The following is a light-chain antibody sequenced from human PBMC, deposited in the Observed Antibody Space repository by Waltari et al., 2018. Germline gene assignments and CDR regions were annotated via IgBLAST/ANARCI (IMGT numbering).Light chain of an antibody. Sequence: DIQMTQSPSSLSASVGDRVTITCRASQSISSYLNWYQQKPGKSTKLLIYAASSLQSGVPSRFSGSGSGTDFTLTISSLQPEDFATYYCQRSYSTSLTFGQGTKVEIK. J-gene: IGKJ1*01. CDR3: QRSYSTSLT. CDR1: QSISSY. V-gene: IGKV1-39*01. CDR2: AAS.